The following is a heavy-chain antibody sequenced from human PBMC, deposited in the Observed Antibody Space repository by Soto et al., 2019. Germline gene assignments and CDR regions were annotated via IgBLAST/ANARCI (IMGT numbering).Heavy chain of an antibody. CDR2: IIPIIGTP. CDR3: ARDLEFRDGNISHLDY. J-gene: IGHJ4*02. V-gene: IGHV1-69*01. D-gene: IGHD3-10*01. Sequence: QVQLVQSGAEVKKPGSSVKVSCKASGGTFRNHVFNWVRQAPGQGLEWMGGIIPIIGTPNYAQKFQGRVTSTADASPNTVYLEVSSLRSQDTAVYYCARDLEFRDGNISHLDYWGQGTLVTVSS. CDR1: GGTFRNHV.